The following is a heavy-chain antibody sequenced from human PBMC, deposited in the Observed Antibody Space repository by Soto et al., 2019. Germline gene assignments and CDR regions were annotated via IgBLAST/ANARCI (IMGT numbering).Heavy chain of an antibody. Sequence: QLQLQESGSGLVKPSQTLSLTCAVSGGSISSGGYSWSWIRQPPGKGLEWIGYIYHSGSTYYNPSVXSXVXIXXDRSKNQFSLKLSSVTAADTAVYYCARGQVVAAQHWGQGTLVTVSS. CDR1: GGSISSGGYS. D-gene: IGHD2-15*01. CDR2: IYHSGST. CDR3: ARGQVVAAQH. V-gene: IGHV4-30-2*01. J-gene: IGHJ4*02.